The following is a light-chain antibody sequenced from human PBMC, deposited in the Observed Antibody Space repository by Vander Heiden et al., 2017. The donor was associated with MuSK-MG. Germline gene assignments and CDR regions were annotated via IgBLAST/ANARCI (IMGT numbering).Light chain of an antibody. V-gene: IGKV3-20*01. CDR1: QSVSSSY. CDR3: HHDDYSQT. Sequence: EIVLTQSPGTLSLSPGERATLSCRASQSVSSSYLVWYQQKPGQAPRLLIYGASNRANGIPDRFSGSGSGTDFTLTSSSLEHGDFAMYYGHHDDYSQTFGQGTKVDI. J-gene: IGKJ1*01. CDR2: GAS.